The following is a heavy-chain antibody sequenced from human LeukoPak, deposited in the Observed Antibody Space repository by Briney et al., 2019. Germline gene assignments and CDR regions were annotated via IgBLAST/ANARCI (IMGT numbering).Heavy chain of an antibody. CDR3: AREWGGDCYSDFDY. CDR2: ISAYNGNT. D-gene: IGHD2-21*01. CDR1: GYTFTSYG. Sequence: GASVKVSCKASGYTFTSYGISWVRQAPGQGLEWMGWISAYNGNTNYAQKLQGRVTMTTDTSTSTAYMELRSLRSDDTAVYYCAREWGGDCYSDFDYWGQGTLVTVSS. J-gene: IGHJ4*02. V-gene: IGHV1-18*01.